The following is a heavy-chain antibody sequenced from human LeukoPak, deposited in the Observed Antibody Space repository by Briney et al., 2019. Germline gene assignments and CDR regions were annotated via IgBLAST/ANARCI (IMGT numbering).Heavy chain of an antibody. CDR3: ARSPKTSRETYCSGGSCYLGWFDP. J-gene: IGHJ5*02. V-gene: IGHV1-69*13. CDR2: IIPIFGTA. D-gene: IGHD2-15*01. CDR1: GGTFSGYA. Sequence: ASVKVSCKASGGTFSGYAISWVRQAPGQGLEWMGGIIPIFGTANYAQKFQGRVTITADESTSTAYMELSSLRSEDTAVYYCARSPKTSRETYCSGGSCYLGWFDPWGQGTLVTVSS.